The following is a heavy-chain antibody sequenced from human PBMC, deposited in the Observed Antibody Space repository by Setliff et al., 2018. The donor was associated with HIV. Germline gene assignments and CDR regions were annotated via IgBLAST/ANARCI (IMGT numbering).Heavy chain of an antibody. CDR3: AHRPFYCGGDCYLFDY. Sequence: SETLSLTCAVYGGSFSGYYWSWIRQPPGKGLEWIGEINHSGSTNYNPSLKSRVTITKDTSKNQVVLIMTNMDPVDTATYYCAHRPFYCGGDCYLFDYWGQGTLVTVSS. J-gene: IGHJ4*02. CDR2: INHSGST. V-gene: IGHV4-34*01. D-gene: IGHD2-21*01. CDR1: GGSFSGYY.